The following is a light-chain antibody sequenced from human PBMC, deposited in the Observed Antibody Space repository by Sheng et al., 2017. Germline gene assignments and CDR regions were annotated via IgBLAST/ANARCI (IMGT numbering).Light chain of an antibody. J-gene: IGLJ2*01. CDR1: SSDIGTYDY. Sequence: QSALTQPASVSGSPGQSITISCTGTSSDIGTYDYVSWYQQHPGKAPKLMIYDVFNRPSGVSYRFSGSKSGNTASLTISGLQAEDEANYYCSSYTTRSTLIFGGGTKVTVL. CDR3: SSYTTRSTLI. CDR2: DVF. V-gene: IGLV2-14*03.